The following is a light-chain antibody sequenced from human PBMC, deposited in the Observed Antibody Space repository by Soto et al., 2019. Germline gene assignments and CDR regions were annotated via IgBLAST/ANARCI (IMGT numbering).Light chain of an antibody. V-gene: IGLV2-23*01. CDR1: SSDVGSYNL. J-gene: IGLJ1*01. CDR3: CSYAGSSFYV. Sequence: QSALAQPASVSGSPGQSITISCTGTSSDVGSYNLVSWYQQHPGKAPKLMIYEGSKRPSGVSNRFSGSKSGNTASLSISGLQGEDKADYYCCSYAGSSFYVFGTGTKVTVL. CDR2: EGS.